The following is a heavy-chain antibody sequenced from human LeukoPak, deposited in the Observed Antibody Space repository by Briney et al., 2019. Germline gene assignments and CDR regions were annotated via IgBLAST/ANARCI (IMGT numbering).Heavy chain of an antibody. Sequence: ASVKVSCKASGGTFSSYAISWVRQAPGQGLEWMGGIIPIFGTANYAQKFQGRVTMTTDTSTSTAYMELRSLRSDDTAVYYCARDSSIAAAGLPFDYWGQGTLVTVSS. CDR3: ARDSSIAAAGLPFDY. J-gene: IGHJ4*02. CDR2: IIPIFGTA. CDR1: GGTFSSYA. D-gene: IGHD6-13*01. V-gene: IGHV1-69*05.